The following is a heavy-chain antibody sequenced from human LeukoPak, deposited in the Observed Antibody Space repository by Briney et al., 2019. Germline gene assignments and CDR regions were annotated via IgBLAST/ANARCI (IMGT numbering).Heavy chain of an antibody. D-gene: IGHD5-18*01. CDR1: GGSFSGYY. J-gene: IGHJ4*02. V-gene: IGHV4-34*01. CDR3: ARGVGYSYGYRY. CDR2: INHSGST. Sequence: SETLSLTCAVYGGSFSGYYWSWIRQPPRKGLEWVGEINHSGSTNYNPSLKSRVTISVDTSKNQFSLELSSVTAADTAVYYCARGVGYSYGYRYWGQGTLVTVSS.